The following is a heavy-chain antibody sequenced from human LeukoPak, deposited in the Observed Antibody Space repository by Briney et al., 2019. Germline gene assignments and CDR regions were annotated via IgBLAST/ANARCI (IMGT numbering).Heavy chain of an antibody. CDR2: ISSSSSTI. V-gene: IGHV3-48*01. Sequence: GGSLRLSCTASGFTFRSYSMNWVRQAPGKGLEGVLYISSSSSTIYYADSVRGRFTISRDNAKNSLYLQMNSLSAEDTAFYYCARDALQLTGNYVTRWWFDPWGQGTLVTVSS. J-gene: IGHJ5*02. D-gene: IGHD3-9*01. CDR3: ARDALQLTGNYVTRWWFDP. CDR1: GFTFRSYS.